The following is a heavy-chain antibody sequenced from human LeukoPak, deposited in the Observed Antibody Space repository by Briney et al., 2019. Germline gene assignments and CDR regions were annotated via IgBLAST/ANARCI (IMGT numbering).Heavy chain of an antibody. D-gene: IGHD2-2*01. CDR1: GYTFTSYY. V-gene: IGHV1-46*01. CDR3: ARESRPGSTSYFDY. J-gene: IGHJ4*02. CDR2: INPSGGST. Sequence: ASVKVSCKASGYTFTSYYMHWVRQAPGRGLEWMGIINPSGGSTSYAQKFQGRVTITADESTSTAYMELSSLRSEDTAVYYCARESRPGSTSYFDYWGQGTLVTVSS.